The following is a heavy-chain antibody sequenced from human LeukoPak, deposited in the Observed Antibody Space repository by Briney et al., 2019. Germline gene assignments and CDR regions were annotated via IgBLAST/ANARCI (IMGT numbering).Heavy chain of an antibody. CDR2: INPNSGGT. CDR1: GYTFTGYY. Sequence: GASVKVSCKASGYTFTGYYMHWVRQAPGQGLEWMGRINPNSGGTNYAQKFQGRVTMTRDTPISTAYMELSRLRSDDTAVYYCARGYYDFWSGYFLWGQGTLVTVPS. D-gene: IGHD3-3*01. CDR3: ARGYYDFWSGYFL. J-gene: IGHJ4*02. V-gene: IGHV1-2*06.